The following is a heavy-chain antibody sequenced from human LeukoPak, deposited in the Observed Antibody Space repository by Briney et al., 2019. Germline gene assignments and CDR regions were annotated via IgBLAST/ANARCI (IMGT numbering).Heavy chain of an antibody. CDR1: GFTFSSYA. CDR3: ARARDIGDYYYYGMDV. Sequence: TGGSLRLSCAASGFTFSSYAMHWVRPAPGKGLEWGAVISYDGSNKYYADSVKGRFTISRDNSKNTLYLQMNSLRAEDTAVYYCARARDIGDYYYYGMDVWGQGTTVTVSS. J-gene: IGHJ6*02. CDR2: ISYDGSNK. V-gene: IGHV3-30*04.